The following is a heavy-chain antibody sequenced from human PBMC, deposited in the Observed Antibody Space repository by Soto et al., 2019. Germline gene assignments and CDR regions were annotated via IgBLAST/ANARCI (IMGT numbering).Heavy chain of an antibody. CDR2: IYYSGST. D-gene: IGHD6-19*01. CDR1: GGSISSYY. Sequence: SETLSLTCTVSGGSISSYYWSWIRQPPGKGLEWIGYIYYSGSTNYNPSLKSRVTISVDTSKNQFSLKLSSVTAADTAVYYCGGGWYSKVIDYWGQGTLVTVSS. V-gene: IGHV4-59*08. J-gene: IGHJ4*02. CDR3: GGGWYSKVIDY.